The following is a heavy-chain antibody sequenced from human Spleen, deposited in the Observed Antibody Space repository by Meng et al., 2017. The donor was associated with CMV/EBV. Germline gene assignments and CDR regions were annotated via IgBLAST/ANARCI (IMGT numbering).Heavy chain of an antibody. V-gene: IGHV3-48*04. CDR1: GFTFSNYN. CDR3: ARDPLLSGRYGMDV. CDR2: ISNTGSTI. D-gene: IGHD6-19*01. J-gene: IGHJ6*02. Sequence: GGSLRLSCAASGFTFSNYNMNWVRQAPGKGLEWVSYISNTGSTIYYADSVKGRFTISRDNAENSLYLQMNSLRAEDTAVYYCARDPLLSGRYGMDVWGQGTTVTVSS.